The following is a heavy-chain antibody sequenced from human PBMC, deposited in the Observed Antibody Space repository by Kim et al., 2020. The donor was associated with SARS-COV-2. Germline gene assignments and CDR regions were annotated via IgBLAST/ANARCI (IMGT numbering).Heavy chain of an antibody. V-gene: IGHV1-2*02. Sequence: YAQKFQGRVTITRDTSNSTAYMERSRLRSDDTAVYYCARVDFDGLTPFDSWGQGTLVTVSS. J-gene: IGHJ4*02. CDR3: ARVDFDGLTPFDS. D-gene: IGHD3-9*01.